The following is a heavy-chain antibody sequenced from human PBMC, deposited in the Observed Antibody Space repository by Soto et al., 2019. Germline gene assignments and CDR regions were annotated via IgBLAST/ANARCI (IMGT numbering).Heavy chain of an antibody. CDR3: ARVQGSSGYYHFDY. CDR1: GWSISDYY. V-gene: IGHV4-59*01. J-gene: IGHJ4*02. CDR2: VFASGIT. D-gene: IGHD3-22*01. Sequence: PSETLSLTCTVSGWSISDYYWSWIRQPPGKGLEWIGYVFASGITNYNPSLKSRLSTSLDTSKNQLSLKLSSVTAADTAVYYCARVQGSSGYYHFDYWGQGT.